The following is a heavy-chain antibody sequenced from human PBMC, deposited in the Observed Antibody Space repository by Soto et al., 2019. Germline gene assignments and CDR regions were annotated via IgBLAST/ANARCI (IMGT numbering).Heavy chain of an antibody. J-gene: IGHJ3*02. V-gene: IGHV1-24*01. Sequence: ASVKVSCKVSGYTLTELSMHWVRQAPGKGLEWMGGFDPEDGETIYAQKFQGRVTMTEDTSTDTAYMELSSLRSEDTAVYYCATGESGYDLGDASDIWGQGTMVTVSS. D-gene: IGHD5-12*01. CDR2: FDPEDGET. CDR1: GYTLTELS. CDR3: ATGESGYDLGDASDI.